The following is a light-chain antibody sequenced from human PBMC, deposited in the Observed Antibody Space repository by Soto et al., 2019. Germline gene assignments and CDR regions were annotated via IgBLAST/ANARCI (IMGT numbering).Light chain of an antibody. J-gene: IGKJ1*01. CDR1: QTISNY. CDR3: QQSYSNPWT. CDR2: ATS. Sequence: DIQMTQSPSSLSASVGDRVTIACRASQTISNYLNWYQRKPGKAPNLLIYATSTLQTGVPSRFSGSGSGTDFPLTISNRQPEDFATYYCQQSYSNPWTFGQGTKVEIK. V-gene: IGKV1-39*01.